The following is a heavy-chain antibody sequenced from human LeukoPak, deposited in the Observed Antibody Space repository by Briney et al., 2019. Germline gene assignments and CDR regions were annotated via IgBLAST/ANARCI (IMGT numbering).Heavy chain of an antibody. CDR2: IRYDGSNK. Sequence: PGGSLRLSCSASGFTFSNYCMNWVRQAPGKGLEWVAFIRYDGSNKSYADSVKGQFTISRDNSKNTLYLQMNSLRAEDTAVYYCARLHYYDSSSYFDYWGQGTLVTVSS. CDR1: GFTFSNYC. J-gene: IGHJ4*02. D-gene: IGHD3-22*01. CDR3: ARLHYYDSSSYFDY. V-gene: IGHV3-30*02.